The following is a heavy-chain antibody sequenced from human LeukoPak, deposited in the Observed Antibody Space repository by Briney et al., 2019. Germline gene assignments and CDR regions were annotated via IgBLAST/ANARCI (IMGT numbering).Heavy chain of an antibody. J-gene: IGHJ4*02. Sequence: PGGTLTLSCAASGFSFSDYTMSWVRQAPGKGLEWVSGISDVEYSTYYTDSVKGRFTISRDNSKNTVYLEMNNLRAEDTAVYFCARHDSYIPYWGQGSLVTVSS. D-gene: IGHD3-10*01. V-gene: IGHV3-23*01. CDR2: ISDVEYST. CDR3: ARHDSYIPY. CDR1: GFSFSDYT.